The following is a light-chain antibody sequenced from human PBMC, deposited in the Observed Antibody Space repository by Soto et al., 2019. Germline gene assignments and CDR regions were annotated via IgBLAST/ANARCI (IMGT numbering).Light chain of an antibody. Sequence: QSVLTQPPSVSAAPGQKVTISCSGSNSNIGNNYVSWYQQLPGTAPKLLIYDNNKRPSGIPDRFSGSKSGTSATLGISGLQTGDEADYYCGTWDTSLSAGVFGGAPKVTVL. J-gene: IGLJ3*02. CDR2: DNN. CDR3: GTWDTSLSAGV. CDR1: NSNIGNNY. V-gene: IGLV1-51*01.